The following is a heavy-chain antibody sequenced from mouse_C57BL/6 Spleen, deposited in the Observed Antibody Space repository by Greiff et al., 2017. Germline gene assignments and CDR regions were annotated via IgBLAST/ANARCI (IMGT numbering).Heavy chain of an antibody. CDR2: IDPSDSET. Sequence: VQLQQPGAELVRPGSSVKLSCKASGYTFTSYWMHWVKQRPIQGLEWIGNIDPSDSETHYNQKFKDKATLTVDKSSSTAYMQLSSLTSEDSAVYYCARSASYYYGSSYYYAMDYWGQGTSVTGSS. D-gene: IGHD1-1*01. CDR1: GYTFTSYW. CDR3: ARSASYYYGSSYYYAMDY. J-gene: IGHJ4*01. V-gene: IGHV1-52*01.